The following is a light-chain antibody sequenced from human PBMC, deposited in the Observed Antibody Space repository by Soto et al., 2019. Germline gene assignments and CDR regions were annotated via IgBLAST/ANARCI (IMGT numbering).Light chain of an antibody. J-gene: IGKJ5*01. CDR1: QSVSSY. V-gene: IGKV3-11*01. CDR3: QHRRYWPPEIT. Sequence: EIVLTQSPATLSLSPGERATLSCRASQSVSSYLAWYQQKPGQAPRLLIYDASNRATGIPARFSGSGCGTEFALTISIRGLEDFAVYYCQHRRYWPPEITFGQGTRLEIK. CDR2: DAS.